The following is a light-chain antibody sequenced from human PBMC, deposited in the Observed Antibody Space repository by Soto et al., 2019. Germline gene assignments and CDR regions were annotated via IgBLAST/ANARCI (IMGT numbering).Light chain of an antibody. CDR3: QAYDSRLHGL. CDR2: ANN. CDR1: SANIGADYD. Sequence: QSALTQPPSVSGAPGQRVTISCSGNSANIGADYDVHWYQQLPGAAPKLLIYANNRRPSGVPDRFSGSTSGSSASLAITGLQSEDEAYYYCQAYDSRLHGLFXGGTKATV. V-gene: IGLV1-40*01. J-gene: IGLJ3*02.